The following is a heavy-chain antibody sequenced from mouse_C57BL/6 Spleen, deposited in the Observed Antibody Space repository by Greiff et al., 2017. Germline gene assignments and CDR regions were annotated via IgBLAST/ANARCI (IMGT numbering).Heavy chain of an antibody. CDR1: GFTFSDYG. D-gene: IGHD1-1*01. Sequence: EVQGVESGGGLVKPGGSLKLSCAASGFTFSDYGMHWVRQAPEKGLEWVAYISSGSSTIYYADTVKGRFTISRDNAKKTLLLEMTSLRSEDTAMYYCARGGTTVVQYYAMDYWGQGTSVTVSS. CDR3: ARGGTTVVQYYAMDY. J-gene: IGHJ4*01. V-gene: IGHV5-17*01. CDR2: ISSGSSTI.